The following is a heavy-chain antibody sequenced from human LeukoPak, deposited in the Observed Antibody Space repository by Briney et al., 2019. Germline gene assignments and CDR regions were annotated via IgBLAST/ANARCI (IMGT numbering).Heavy chain of an antibody. Sequence: GGSLRLSCAASGFTFSDYYMSWIRQAPGKGLEWVSYISSSGSTIYYADSVKGRFTISRDNAKNSLYLQMNSLRAEDTAVYYCARYSMQVDYGVFIDYWGQGTLVTVSS. CDR1: GFTFSDYY. V-gene: IGHV3-11*01. CDR3: ARYSMQVDYGVFIDY. J-gene: IGHJ4*02. CDR2: ISSSGSTI. D-gene: IGHD4-17*01.